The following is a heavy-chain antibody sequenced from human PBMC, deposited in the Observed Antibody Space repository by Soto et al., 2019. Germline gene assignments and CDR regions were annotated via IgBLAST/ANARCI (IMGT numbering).Heavy chain of an antibody. D-gene: IGHD2-15*01. V-gene: IGHV3-33*08. CDR2: IWYDGSNK. Sequence: QVQLVESGGGVVQPGGSLRLSCTTSGFTFNTYGMHWVRQAPGKGLEWVAIIWYDGSNKYYADSVKGRFPISRDNSKHTLYLQMNSLRAEDTALYYCARSDCTGAYCYSWPFNYGVDVWGQGTTVTVSS. CDR1: GFTFNTYG. CDR3: ARSDCTGAYCYSWPFNYGVDV. J-gene: IGHJ6*02.